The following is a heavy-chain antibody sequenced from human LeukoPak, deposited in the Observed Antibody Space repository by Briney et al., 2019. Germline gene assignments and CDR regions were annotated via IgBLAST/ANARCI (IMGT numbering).Heavy chain of an antibody. J-gene: IGHJ4*02. CDR1: GGSFSGYY. CDR3: ARGGGTFDY. V-gene: IGHV4-34*01. Sequence: SETLSLTCAVYGGSFSGYYWSWIRQPPGKGLEWIGEINHSGSTNYNPSLKSRVTISVDRSKNQFSLKLSSVTAADTAVYYCARGGGTFDYWGQGTLVTVSS. CDR2: INHSGST. D-gene: IGHD6-25*01.